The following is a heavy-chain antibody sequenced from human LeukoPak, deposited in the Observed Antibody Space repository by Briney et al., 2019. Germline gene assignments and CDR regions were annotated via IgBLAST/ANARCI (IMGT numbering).Heavy chain of an antibody. Sequence: GASVKVSCKASGYTFTGYYMHWVRQAPGQGLEWMGWINPNSGGTNYAQKFQGRVTMTRDTSISTAYMELSRLRSDDSAVYYCAARSSSWYPDVDYWGQGTLVTVSS. CDR2: INPNSGGT. CDR1: GYTFTGYY. D-gene: IGHD6-13*01. CDR3: AARSSSWYPDVDY. J-gene: IGHJ4*02. V-gene: IGHV1-2*02.